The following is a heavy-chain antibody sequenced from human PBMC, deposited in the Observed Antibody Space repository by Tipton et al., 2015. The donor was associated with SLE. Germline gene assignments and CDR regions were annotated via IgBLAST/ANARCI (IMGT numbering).Heavy chain of an antibody. CDR2: IYNSGST. J-gene: IGHJ4*02. V-gene: IGHV4-61*09. Sequence: TLSLTCTVSGGSISSAGYYWTWIRQPAGKGLEWIGHIYNSGSTNYNPSLKSRVTISIDTSRNQFSLRLDSMAPEDTALYYCAREELNVYSYWGQGTPVTVSS. CDR3: AREELNVYSY. CDR1: GGSISSAGYY. D-gene: IGHD1-7*01.